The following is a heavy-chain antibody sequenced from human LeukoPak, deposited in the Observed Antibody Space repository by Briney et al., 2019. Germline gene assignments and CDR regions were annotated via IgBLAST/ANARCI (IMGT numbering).Heavy chain of an antibody. V-gene: IGHV3-21*01. CDR3: ARGGRGGYYRPDY. J-gene: IGHJ4*02. D-gene: IGHD3-22*01. CDR2: IGSSSRSI. CDR1: GFTFSSYS. Sequence: SGGSLRLSCAASGFTFSSYSMNWVRQAPGKGLEWVSSIGSSSRSIYYADSVKGRFTISRDNAKNSLYLQMNSLRAEDTAVYYCARGGRGGYYRPDYWGQGTLVTVSS.